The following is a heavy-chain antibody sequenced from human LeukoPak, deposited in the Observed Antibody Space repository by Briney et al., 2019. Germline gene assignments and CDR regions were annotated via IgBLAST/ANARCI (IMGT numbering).Heavy chain of an antibody. V-gene: IGHV3-7*01. CDR3: AREVHPEPDFDY. Sequence: GGSLRLSCVASGFSFRNHYMSWVRQSPGKGLEWVANIKQDGSETSYGDSVKGRFTVSRDNAKNLLYLQMNSLRAEDTAVYYCAREVHPEPDFDYWGQGTLVTVSS. CDR1: GFSFRNHY. CDR2: IKQDGSET. D-gene: IGHD1-14*01. J-gene: IGHJ4*02.